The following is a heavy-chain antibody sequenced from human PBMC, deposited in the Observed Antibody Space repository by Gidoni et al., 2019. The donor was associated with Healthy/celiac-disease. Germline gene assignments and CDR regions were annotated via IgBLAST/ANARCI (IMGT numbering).Heavy chain of an antibody. CDR2: ISSSSSYT. V-gene: IGHV3-11*06. CDR3: ARALGYGDYFDY. Sequence: QVQLVESGGGLVKPGGSLRLSCAASGFTFSDYYMSWIRQAPGKGLEWVSYISSSSSYTNYADSVKGRFTISRDNAKNSLYLQMNSLRAEDTAVYYCARALGYGDYFDYWGQGTLVTVSS. CDR1: GFTFSDYY. J-gene: IGHJ4*02. D-gene: IGHD4-17*01.